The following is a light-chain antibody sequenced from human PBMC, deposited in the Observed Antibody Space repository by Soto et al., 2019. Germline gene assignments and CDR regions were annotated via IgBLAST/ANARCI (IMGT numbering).Light chain of an antibody. CDR2: GAS. V-gene: IGKV3-20*01. Sequence: ENVLTQSPGTLSLSPGERATLSCRASQSVSSTYLAWYQHKPGQAPRLLIYGASSRATGIPDRFSGSGSGTDFTLTIIRLEPEDFAVYYCQQYGSSPSTFGQGTRLEIK. J-gene: IGKJ5*01. CDR1: QSVSSTY. CDR3: QQYGSSPST.